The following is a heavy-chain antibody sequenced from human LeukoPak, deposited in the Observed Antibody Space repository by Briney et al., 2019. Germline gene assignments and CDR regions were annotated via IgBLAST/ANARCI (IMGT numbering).Heavy chain of an antibody. CDR2: ISSNGGST. V-gene: IGHV3-64*01. D-gene: IGHD3-3*01. J-gene: IGHJ6*02. Sequence: GRSLRLSCAASGFTFSSYAMHWVRQAPGKGLEYVSAISSNGGSTYYANSVKGRFTISRDNAKNSLYLQMNSLRAEDTAVYYCARASGDFWSGYRPYYYYGMDVWGQGTTVTVSS. CDR1: GFTFSSYA. CDR3: ARASGDFWSGYRPYYYYGMDV.